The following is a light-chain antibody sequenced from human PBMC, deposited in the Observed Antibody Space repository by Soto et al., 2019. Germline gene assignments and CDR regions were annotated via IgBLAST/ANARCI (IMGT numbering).Light chain of an antibody. CDR1: QSISSN. CDR3: QQYGSSPWT. Sequence: EIVMTKSPATLSVSPGERATLSCRASQSISSNLAWYQQKPGQAPRLLMFRTSSRATGFPARFSGSGSGTEFNLTISSLQSEDFAVYYCQQYGSSPWTFGQGTKVDIK. J-gene: IGKJ1*01. V-gene: IGKV3-15*01. CDR2: RTS.